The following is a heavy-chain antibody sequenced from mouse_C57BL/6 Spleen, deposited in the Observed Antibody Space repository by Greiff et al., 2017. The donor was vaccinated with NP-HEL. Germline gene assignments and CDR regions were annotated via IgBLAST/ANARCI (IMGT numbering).Heavy chain of an antibody. Sequence: VQLQQSGPELVKPGASVKIPCKASGYTFTDYNMDWVKQSHGKSLEWIGDINPNNGGTIYNQKFKGKATLTVDKSSSTAYMELRSLTSEDTAVYYGERCVYDGYYGFAYWGQGTLVTVSA. CDR3: ERCVYDGYYGFAY. D-gene: IGHD2-3*01. CDR2: INPNNGGT. CDR1: GYTFTDYN. J-gene: IGHJ3*01. V-gene: IGHV1-18*01.